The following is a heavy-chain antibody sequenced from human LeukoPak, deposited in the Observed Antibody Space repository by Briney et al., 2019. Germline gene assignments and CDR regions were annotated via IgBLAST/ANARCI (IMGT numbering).Heavy chain of an antibody. D-gene: IGHD3-10*01. CDR3: ARDFTLVRGD. J-gene: IGHJ4*02. CDR1: GFTFSSYG. Sequence: GGSLRLSCAASGFTFSSYGMHWVRQAPGKRLEWVSSISSSSSYMYYADSVKGRFTISRDNAKNSLYLQMNSLRAEDTAVYYCARDFTLVRGDWGQGTLVTVSS. V-gene: IGHV3-21*01. CDR2: ISSSSSYM.